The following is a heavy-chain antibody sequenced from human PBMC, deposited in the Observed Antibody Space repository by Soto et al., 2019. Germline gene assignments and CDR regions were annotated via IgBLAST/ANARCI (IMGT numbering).Heavy chain of an antibody. CDR3: ARATGGAVPYYYSYMDV. D-gene: IGHD6-19*01. Sequence: GASVKVSCKASGYTFTSYDINWVRQATGQGLEWMGWMNPNSGNTGYAQKFQGRVTMTRNTSISTAYMELSSLRSEDTAVYYCARATGGAVPYYYSYMDVWGKGTTVTVSS. J-gene: IGHJ6*03. CDR1: GYTFTSYD. CDR2: MNPNSGNT. V-gene: IGHV1-8*01.